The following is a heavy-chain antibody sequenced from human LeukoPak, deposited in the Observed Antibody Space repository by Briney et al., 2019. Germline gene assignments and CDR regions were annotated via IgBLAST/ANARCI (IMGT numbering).Heavy chain of an antibody. Sequence: GGSLRLSCAASGFTFSSYEMNWVRQAPGKGLEWVSYISSSGNTIYYADSVKGRFTISRDGAKNSLYLQMNSLRAEDTALYYCVGEGGSDQFDYWGQGTLVTVSS. V-gene: IGHV3-48*03. CDR3: VGEGGSDQFDY. J-gene: IGHJ4*02. CDR1: GFTFSSYE. D-gene: IGHD6-25*01. CDR2: ISSSGNTI.